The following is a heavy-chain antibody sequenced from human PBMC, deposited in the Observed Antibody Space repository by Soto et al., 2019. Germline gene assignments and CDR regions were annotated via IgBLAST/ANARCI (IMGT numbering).Heavy chain of an antibody. D-gene: IGHD5-18*01. CDR2: ISYDGSNK. V-gene: IGHV3-30*18. CDR3: AKEGTAMVYGMDV. Sequence: LRLSCAASGFTFSSYGMHWVRQAPGKGLEWVAVISYDGSNKYYADSVKGRFTISRDNSKNTLYLQMNSLGAEDTAVYYCAKEGTAMVYGMDVWGQGTTVTVSS. J-gene: IGHJ6*02. CDR1: GFTFSSYG.